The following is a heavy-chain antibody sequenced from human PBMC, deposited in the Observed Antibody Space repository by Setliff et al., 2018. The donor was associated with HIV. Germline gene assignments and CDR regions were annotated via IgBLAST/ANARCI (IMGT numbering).Heavy chain of an antibody. J-gene: IGHJ4*02. CDR2: INQSGNT. Sequence: SETLSLTCAVYGGSLSGYDWSWIRQSPGKGLEWIGEINQSGNTNYNSPLRSRVTMIVDTSKNQFSLKMKSVTDADTAVYYCARDKYYDYVWGTYRSPYFDYWGQGALVTVSS. D-gene: IGHD3-16*02. CDR1: GGSLSGYD. V-gene: IGHV4-34*01. CDR3: ARDKYYDYVWGTYRSPYFDY.